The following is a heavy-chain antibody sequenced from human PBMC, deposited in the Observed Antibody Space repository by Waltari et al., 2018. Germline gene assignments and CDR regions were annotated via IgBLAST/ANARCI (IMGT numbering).Heavy chain of an antibody. CDR3: ARGEKRKQLGRGAGDYYYMDV. Sequence: QVQLVQSGAEVKKPGASVKVSCKASGYTFTSYDIKWVRKATGQGLEWLGWMKPNRGNTGYGQKFQGRVTMTRNTSISTAYMELSSLSSEDTAVYYCARGEKRKQLGRGAGDYYYMDVWGKGTTVTIS. V-gene: IGHV1-8*02. CDR2: MKPNRGNT. CDR1: GYTFTSYD. D-gene: IGHD6-6*01. J-gene: IGHJ6*03.